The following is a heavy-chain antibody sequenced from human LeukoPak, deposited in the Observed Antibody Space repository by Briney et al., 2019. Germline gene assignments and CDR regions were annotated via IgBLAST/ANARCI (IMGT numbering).Heavy chain of an antibody. J-gene: IGHJ4*02. CDR3: ARDIGSSWSGLNDY. Sequence: GGSLRLSCAASGSTVSSNYMSWVRQAPGKGLEWVSVIYSGGSTYYADSVKGRFTISRDNSKNTLYLQMNSLRAEDTAVYYCARDIGSSWSGLNDYWGQGTLVTVSS. CDR2: IYSGGST. CDR1: GSTVSSNY. V-gene: IGHV3-66*01. D-gene: IGHD6-13*01.